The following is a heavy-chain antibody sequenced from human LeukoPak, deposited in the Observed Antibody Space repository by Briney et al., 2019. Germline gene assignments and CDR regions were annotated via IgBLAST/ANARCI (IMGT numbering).Heavy chain of an antibody. CDR3: AREFVSGSGSYLFDY. Sequence: GGSLRLSCAASGFTFSSYGMHWVRQAPGKGLEWVAVIWYDGSNKYYADSVKGRFTISRDNPKKTLYLQLKSRRAEDTAVYYFAREFVSGSGSYLFDYWGQGTLVTVSS. CDR1: GFTFSSYG. J-gene: IGHJ4*02. V-gene: IGHV3-33*01. D-gene: IGHD3-10*01. CDR2: IWYDGSNK.